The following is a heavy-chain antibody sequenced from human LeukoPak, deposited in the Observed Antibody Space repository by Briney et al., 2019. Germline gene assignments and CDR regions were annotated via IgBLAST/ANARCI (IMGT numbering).Heavy chain of an antibody. Sequence: PGASLRLSCAASGFTFSSYAMSWVRQAPGKGLEWVSAISGSGGSTYYADSVKGRFTISRDNSKNTLYLQTNSLRAEDTAVYYCAKALSSAIAVAGTRDYWGQGTLVTVSS. CDR3: AKALSSAIAVAGTRDY. J-gene: IGHJ4*02. CDR2: ISGSGGST. CDR1: GFTFSSYA. D-gene: IGHD6-19*01. V-gene: IGHV3-23*01.